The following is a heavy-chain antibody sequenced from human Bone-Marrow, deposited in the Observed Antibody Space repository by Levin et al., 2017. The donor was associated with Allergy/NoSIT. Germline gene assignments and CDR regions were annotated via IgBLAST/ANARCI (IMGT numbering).Heavy chain of an antibody. D-gene: IGHD2-8*01. CDR3: ARVHPPYCTNGDCYRAY. J-gene: IGHJ4*02. CDR2: MSSSGNTI. CDR1: GFTFSNYY. V-gene: IGHV3-11*04. Sequence: GESLKISCAASGFTFSNYYMSWIRQAPGKGLEWVSYMSSSGNTISYADSVKGRFTISRDNAKNSLYLQMNSLRAEDTAVYYCARVHPPYCTNGDCYRAYWGQGTLVTVSS.